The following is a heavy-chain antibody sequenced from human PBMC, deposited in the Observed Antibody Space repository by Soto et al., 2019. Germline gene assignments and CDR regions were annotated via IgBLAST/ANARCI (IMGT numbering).Heavy chain of an antibody. Sequence: SETLSLTCTVSGGSISSYYWSWIRQPPGKGLEWIGYIYYSGSTNYNPSLKSRVTISVDRSKNQFSLKLSSVTAADTAVYYCAAGGVLPRYYWGQGTLVTVSS. CDR2: IYYSGST. J-gene: IGHJ4*02. V-gene: IGHV4-59*12. D-gene: IGHD3-16*01. CDR1: GGSISSYY. CDR3: AAGGVLPRYY.